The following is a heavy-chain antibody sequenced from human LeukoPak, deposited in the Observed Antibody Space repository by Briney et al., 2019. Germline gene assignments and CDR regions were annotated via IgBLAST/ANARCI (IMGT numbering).Heavy chain of an antibody. CDR2: INHSGSN. CDR1: GRSFSGYY. D-gene: IGHD3-22*01. J-gene: IGHJ6*03. CDR3: GRARWGSGCYYVKGNTDG. V-gene: IGHV4-34*01. Sequence: SETLSLTCAVYGRSFSGYYWSWIRQPPGKGLEWIGEINHSGSNNYNPSSKSRVTITVDTSKNQFSLKLSSVTAADPPVYYCGRARWGSGCYYVKGNTDGWGEGTTVTVSS.